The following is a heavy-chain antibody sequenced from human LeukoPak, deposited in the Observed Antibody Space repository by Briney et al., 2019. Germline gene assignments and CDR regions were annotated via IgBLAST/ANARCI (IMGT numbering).Heavy chain of an antibody. D-gene: IGHD2-21*02. V-gene: IGHV3-30-3*01. Sequence: PGGSLRLSCAASGFTFSSYAMHWVRQAPGKGLEWVAVISYDGSNKYYADSVKGRFTISRDNSKNTLYLQMNSLRAEDTAVYYCARESGDVVVTAVDYWGQGTLVTVSS. CDR3: ARESGDVVVTAVDY. CDR1: GFTFSSYA. J-gene: IGHJ4*02. CDR2: ISYDGSNK.